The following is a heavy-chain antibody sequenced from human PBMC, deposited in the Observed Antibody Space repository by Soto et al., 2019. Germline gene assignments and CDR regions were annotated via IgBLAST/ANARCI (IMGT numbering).Heavy chain of an antibody. CDR1: GFTFSSYA. D-gene: IGHD3-22*01. CDR3: AKDLHDSSGYQHNDAFDI. J-gene: IGHJ3*02. V-gene: IGHV3-23*01. CDR2: ISGSGGST. Sequence: GGSLRLSCASSGFTFSSYAMSWVRQAPGKGLEWVSAISGSGGSTYYADSVKGRFTISRDNSKNTLYLQMNSLRAEDTAVYYCAKDLHDSSGYQHNDAFDIWGQGTMVTV.